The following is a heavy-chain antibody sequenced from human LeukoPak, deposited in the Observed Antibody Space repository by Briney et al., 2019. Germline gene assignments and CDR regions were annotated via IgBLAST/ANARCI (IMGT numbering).Heavy chain of an antibody. Sequence: ASVTVSCKASGYTFTNFYMHWVRQAPGQGLEWMGIINPRGGSASSAQKFQGRVTVTRDTSTSTVYMELSSLRSEDTAVYYCARDYHGSGSLTTFDYWGQGTLVTVSS. V-gene: IGHV1-46*01. D-gene: IGHD3-10*01. CDR1: GYTFTNFY. J-gene: IGHJ4*02. CDR2: INPRGGSA. CDR3: ARDYHGSGSLTTFDY.